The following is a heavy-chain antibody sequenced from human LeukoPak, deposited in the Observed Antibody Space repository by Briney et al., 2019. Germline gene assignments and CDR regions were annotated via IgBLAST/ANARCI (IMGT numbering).Heavy chain of an antibody. CDR2: INTDGSST. J-gene: IGHJ4*02. Sequence: GGSLRLSCTASGFTFRTYWMHWVRQAPGKGLVWVSRINTDGSSTTYADSMKGRFTISRDNAKNTLYLQMNSLRAEDTAVYYCTRDYSSCPDYWGQGTLVTVSS. V-gene: IGHV3-74*01. CDR3: TRDYSSCPDY. D-gene: IGHD6-13*01. CDR1: GFTFRTYW.